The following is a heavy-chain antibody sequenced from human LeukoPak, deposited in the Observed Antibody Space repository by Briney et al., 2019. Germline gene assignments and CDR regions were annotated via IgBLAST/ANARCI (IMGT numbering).Heavy chain of an antibody. CDR2: INPDSGDT. Sequence: GASVKVSCEASGYTFTAYYIHWVRQAPGQGLEWMGLINPDSGDTKYAQKFQGRVTITRDTSISTMYMDLSRLRSDDTAVYYCARVDLIGHWALNLGYWGQGTLVTVSS. D-gene: IGHD2-15*01. CDR3: ARVDLIGHWALNLGY. V-gene: IGHV1-2*02. CDR1: GYTFTAYY. J-gene: IGHJ4*02.